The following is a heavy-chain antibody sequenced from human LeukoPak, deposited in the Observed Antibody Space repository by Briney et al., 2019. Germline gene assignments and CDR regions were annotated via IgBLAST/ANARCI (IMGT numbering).Heavy chain of an antibody. D-gene: IGHD5-18*01. J-gene: IGHJ4*02. Sequence: PGGSLRLSCAASGFTFSSYWMHWVRQAPGKGLVWVSRINSDWSSTSYADSVKGRFTIRRDNAKNTLYLQMNSLRAEDTAVYYCARGYSYGYRIDYWGQGTLVTVSS. CDR1: GFTFSSYW. CDR2: INSDWSST. V-gene: IGHV3-74*01. CDR3: ARGYSYGYRIDY.